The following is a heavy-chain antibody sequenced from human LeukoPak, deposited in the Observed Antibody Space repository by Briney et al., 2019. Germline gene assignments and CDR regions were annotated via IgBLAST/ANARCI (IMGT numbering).Heavy chain of an antibody. D-gene: IGHD3-16*01. CDR1: GFTFGSYA. CDR2: ISSGSSFI. Sequence: GGSLRLSCAASGFTFGSYAMNWVRQAPGKGLEWVSSISSGSSFIYYADSVKGRFTISRDNAKNSLYLQIKRLRAVDTAIYYCARDQGGERCFDPWGEGTLVTVSS. CDR3: ARDQGGERCFDP. J-gene: IGHJ5*02. V-gene: IGHV3-21*01.